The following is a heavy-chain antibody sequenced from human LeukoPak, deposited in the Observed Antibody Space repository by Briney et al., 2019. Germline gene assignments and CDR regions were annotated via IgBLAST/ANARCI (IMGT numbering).Heavy chain of an antibody. Sequence: GRTLRLSCAASGFTFSSYAMHWVRQAPGKGLERMAVISYDGSNKYYAESVKGRFTISRDNSKNTLYLQMNSLRAEDTAVYYCARDLSPKGFWSGTYYYYYGMDVWGQGTTVTVSS. CDR3: ARDLSPKGFWSGTYYYYYGMDV. CDR2: ISYDGSNK. J-gene: IGHJ6*02. D-gene: IGHD3-3*01. CDR1: GFTFSSYA. V-gene: IGHV3-30-3*01.